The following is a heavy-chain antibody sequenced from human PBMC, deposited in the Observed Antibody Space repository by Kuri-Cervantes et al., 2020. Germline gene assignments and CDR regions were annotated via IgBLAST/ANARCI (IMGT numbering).Heavy chain of an antibody. Sequence: GGSLRLSCAASGFTFSSYAMHWVRQAPGKGLEWVAVISYDGSNKYYADSVKGRFTISRDNSKNTLYLQMNSLRAEDTAVYYCARGGGALTTEDGMDAWGQGTTVTVSS. D-gene: IGHD4-11*01. CDR1: GFTFSSYA. J-gene: IGHJ6*02. CDR3: ARGGGALTTEDGMDA. V-gene: IGHV3-30-3*01. CDR2: ISYDGSNK.